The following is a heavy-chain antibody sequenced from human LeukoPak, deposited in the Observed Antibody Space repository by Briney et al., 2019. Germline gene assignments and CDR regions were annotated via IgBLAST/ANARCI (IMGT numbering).Heavy chain of an antibody. Sequence: PGGSLRLSCAASGFTFSSYSMNWVRQAPGKGLEWVANIKQDGSEKYYVDSVKGRFTISRDNAKNSLYLQMNSLRAEDTAVYYCARDLSGSYSPIVNWGQGTLVTVSS. CDR2: IKQDGSEK. CDR3: ARDLSGSYSPIVN. D-gene: IGHD1-26*01. J-gene: IGHJ4*02. CDR1: GFTFSSYS. V-gene: IGHV3-7*01.